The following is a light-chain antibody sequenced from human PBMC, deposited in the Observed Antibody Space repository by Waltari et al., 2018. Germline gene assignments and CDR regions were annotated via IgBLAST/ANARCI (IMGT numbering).Light chain of an antibody. CDR1: QSVSSN. CDR2: GVS. CDR3: QQYHNWPT. J-gene: IGKJ1*01. Sequence: EIVMTQSPATLSVSPGERATLSCRASQSVSSNLAWYQQKPGQAPRLLIYGVSTRATGIPARFSGSGSGTEFTLTISSLQSEDFAVYYCQQYHNWPTFGQGTKVEIK. V-gene: IGKV3D-15*01.